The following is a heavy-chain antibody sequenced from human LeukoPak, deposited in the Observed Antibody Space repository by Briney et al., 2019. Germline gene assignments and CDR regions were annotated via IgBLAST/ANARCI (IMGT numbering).Heavy chain of an antibody. CDR3: ARDSNSLSVDY. CDR2: INHSGST. V-gene: IGHV4-34*01. J-gene: IGHJ4*02. Sequence: PSETLSLTCAVYGGSFSGYYWSWIRQPPGKGLEWIGEINHSGSTNYNPSLKSRVTISVDTSKDQFSLKLSSVTAADTAVYYCARDSNSLSVDYWGQGTLVTVSS. CDR1: GGSFSGYY. D-gene: IGHD4-11*01.